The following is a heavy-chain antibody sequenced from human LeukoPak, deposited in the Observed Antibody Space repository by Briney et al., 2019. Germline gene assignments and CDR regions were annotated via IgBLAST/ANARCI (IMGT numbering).Heavy chain of an antibody. J-gene: IGHJ4*02. CDR1: GFTFSDHY. D-gene: IGHD6-19*01. Sequence: GGSLRLSCALSGFTFSDHYVSWIRHAPEEGLDWLSYISPSGITTKYTDSVKGRSTVSRDNAKKSVFLQLNNLRVEDTAVYFCARQRSPYYFDSWGQGTLVTVSS. CDR3: ARQRSPYYFDS. CDR2: ISPSGITT. V-gene: IGHV3-11*01.